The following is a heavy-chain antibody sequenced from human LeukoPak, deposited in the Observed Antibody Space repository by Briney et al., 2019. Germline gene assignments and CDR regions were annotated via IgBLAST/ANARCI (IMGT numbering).Heavy chain of an antibody. CDR3: ARSSGSYCLDY. Sequence: SETLSLTCTVSGYSISSGYYWNWIRQPAGKGLEWIGRIYTTGSANYNPSLKSRVTMSVDTSKNQFSLKLSSVTAADTAVYYCARSSGSYCLDYWGQGSLVTVSS. CDR2: IYTTGSA. J-gene: IGHJ4*02. CDR1: GYSISSGYY. V-gene: IGHV4-4*07. D-gene: IGHD1-26*01.